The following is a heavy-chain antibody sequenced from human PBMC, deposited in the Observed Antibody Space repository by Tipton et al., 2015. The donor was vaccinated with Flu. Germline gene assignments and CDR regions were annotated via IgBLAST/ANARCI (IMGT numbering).Heavy chain of an antibody. D-gene: IGHD5-12*01. CDR3: ARDLRGYSGYTGGDAFDV. CDR2: ISHSGST. CDR1: GGSIRNYY. Sequence: LRLSCTVSGGSIRNYYWSWLRQPAGKGLEWIGRISHSGSTNYNVSLSGRVIMSVDPSKGQVSLRLSSATAADTAKYYCARDLRGYSGYTGGDAFDVWGQGTVVTVPS. J-gene: IGHJ3*01. V-gene: IGHV4-4*07.